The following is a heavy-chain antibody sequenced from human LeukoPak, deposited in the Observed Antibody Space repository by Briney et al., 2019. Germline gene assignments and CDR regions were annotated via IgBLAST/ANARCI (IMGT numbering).Heavy chain of an antibody. Sequence: GGSLRLSCAASGVTFSSSWMSWVRQAPGKGLEWVANIKQDGSRKLYVDSVQGRFTISRDNAKNSLYLQMNSLRAEDTAVYYCARVIWDRRTYNWFDPWGQGTLVTVSS. CDR1: GVTFSSSW. V-gene: IGHV3-7*01. J-gene: IGHJ5*02. CDR3: ARVIWDRRTYNWFDP. CDR2: IKQDGSRK. D-gene: IGHD1-1*01.